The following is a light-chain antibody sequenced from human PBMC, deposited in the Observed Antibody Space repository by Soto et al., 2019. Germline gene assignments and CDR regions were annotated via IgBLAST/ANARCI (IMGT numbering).Light chain of an antibody. Sequence: EVVMRQSPATLSVSPGEGATLSCRASQGIGDTLAWYQHKPGQTPRLLIHGASSRATGIPDRFSGSGSGTDFTLTVSRLEPEDFAVYYCQQYGNSPAITFGQGTRLEIK. CDR3: QQYGNSPAIT. V-gene: IGKV3-20*01. J-gene: IGKJ5*01. CDR1: QGIGDT. CDR2: GAS.